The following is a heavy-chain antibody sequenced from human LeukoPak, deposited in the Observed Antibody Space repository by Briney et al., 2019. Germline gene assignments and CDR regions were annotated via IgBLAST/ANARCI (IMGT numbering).Heavy chain of an antibody. CDR3: ARVSTIFGVVSRHADY. CDR2: IYYSGST. V-gene: IGHV4-39*07. J-gene: IGHJ4*02. D-gene: IGHD3-3*01. Sequence: SETLSLTCTVSGGSISSSSYYWGWIRQPPGKGLEWIGSIYYSGSTNYNPSLKSRVTISVDTSKNQFSLKLSSVTAADTAVYYCARVSTIFGVVSRHADYWGQGTLVTVSS. CDR1: GGSISSSSYY.